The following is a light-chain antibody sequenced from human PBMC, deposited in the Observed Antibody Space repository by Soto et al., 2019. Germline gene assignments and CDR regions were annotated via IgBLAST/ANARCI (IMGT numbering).Light chain of an antibody. J-gene: IGKJ1*01. CDR2: GAS. Sequence: EIVMTQSPATLSVSPGERATLSCRASQSVSSNLAWYQQKPGQAPRLLIYGASTRAPGIPARFSGSGSGTDFTLTISSLQSEDFAVYYCQQYNNWLWTFGQGTKVEIK. CDR3: QQYNNWLWT. V-gene: IGKV3D-15*01. CDR1: QSVSSN.